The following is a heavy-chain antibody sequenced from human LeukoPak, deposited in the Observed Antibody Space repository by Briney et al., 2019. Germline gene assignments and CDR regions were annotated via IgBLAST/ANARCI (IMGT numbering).Heavy chain of an antibody. J-gene: IGHJ4*02. CDR2: IYYSGST. CDR1: GGSISSSSYY. Sequence: SETLSLTRSVSGGSISSSSYYWGWIRQPPGKGLEGIGSIYYSGSTYYNPSLKSRVTISVDTSKNQFSLKLSSVTAADTAVYYCARDYNILTGYYIYFDYWGQGTLVTVSS. CDR3: ARDYNILTGYYIYFDY. D-gene: IGHD3-9*01. V-gene: IGHV4-39*07.